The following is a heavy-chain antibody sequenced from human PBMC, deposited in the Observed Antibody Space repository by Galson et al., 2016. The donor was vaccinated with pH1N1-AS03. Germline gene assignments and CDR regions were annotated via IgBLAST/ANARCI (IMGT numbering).Heavy chain of an antibody. J-gene: IGHJ4*02. D-gene: IGHD3/OR15-3a*01. CDR1: GFRFIDYW. V-gene: IGHV3-7*01. Sequence: SLRLSCAASGFRFIDYWMTWVRQAPGKGLEWVAHIDQDGSEKYYMDSVEGRFTISRDNAKNSLSLQMNSLRSEDTAVYYCTGGLVELDYWGQGTLVTVSS. CDR2: IDQDGSEK. CDR3: TGGLVELDY.